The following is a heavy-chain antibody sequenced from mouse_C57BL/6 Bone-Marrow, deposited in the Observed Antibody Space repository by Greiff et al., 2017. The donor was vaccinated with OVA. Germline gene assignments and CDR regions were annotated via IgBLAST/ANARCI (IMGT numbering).Heavy chain of an antibody. V-gene: IGHV5-4*01. CDR2: ISDGGSYT. Sequence: EVQRVESGGGLVKPGGSLKLSCAASGFTFSSYAMSWVRQTPEKRLEWVATISDGGSYTYYPDNVKGRFTISRDNAKNNLYLQMSHLKSEDTAMYYCAREALINTVVARWYFDVWGTGTTVTVSS. J-gene: IGHJ1*03. D-gene: IGHD1-1*01. CDR3: AREALINTVVARWYFDV. CDR1: GFTFSSYA.